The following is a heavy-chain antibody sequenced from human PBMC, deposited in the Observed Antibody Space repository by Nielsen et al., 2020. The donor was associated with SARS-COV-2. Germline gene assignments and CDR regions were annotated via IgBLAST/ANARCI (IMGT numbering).Heavy chain of an antibody. CDR1: GFSLSTSGMC. D-gene: IGHD3-3*01. V-gene: IGHV2-70*11. CDR2: IDWDDDK. Sequence: SGPTLVKPTQTFTLTCTFSGFSLSTSGMCVSWIRQPPGKSLAWLARIDWDDDKYYSTSLKTRLTISKDTSKNQVVLTMTNMDPVDTATYYCEATTYYDFWSGGDYFDYWGQGTLVTVSS. J-gene: IGHJ4*02. CDR3: EATTYYDFWSGGDYFDY.